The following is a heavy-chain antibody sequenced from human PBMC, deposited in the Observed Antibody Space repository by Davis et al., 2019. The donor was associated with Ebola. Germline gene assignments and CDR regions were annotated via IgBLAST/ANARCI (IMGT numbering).Heavy chain of an antibody. V-gene: IGHV1-46*03. CDR1: GYTFTSYY. CDR3: TGAGDYYYYGMDV. CDR2: INPSGGST. D-gene: IGHD6-19*01. J-gene: IGHJ6*02. Sequence: ASVKVSCKASGYTFTSYYMHWVRQAPGQGLEWMGIINPSGGSTSYAQKFQGWVTMTRDTSISTAYMELSRLRSDDTAVYYCTGAGDYYYYGMDVWGQGTTVTVSS.